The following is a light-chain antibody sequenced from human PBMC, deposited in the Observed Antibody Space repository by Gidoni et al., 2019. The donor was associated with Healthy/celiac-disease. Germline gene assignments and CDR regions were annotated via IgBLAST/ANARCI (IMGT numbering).Light chain of an antibody. CDR3: QQYDNLPLT. CDR2: DAS. Sequence: IQRTQSPPSLSASVGDRVTITCQASQDISNYLDWYQQKPGKAPKLLIYDASNLETGVPSRFSGSGSGTDFTFTISSLQPEDIATYYCQQYDNLPLTFGGGTKVEIK. J-gene: IGKJ4*01. CDR1: QDISNY. V-gene: IGKV1-33*01.